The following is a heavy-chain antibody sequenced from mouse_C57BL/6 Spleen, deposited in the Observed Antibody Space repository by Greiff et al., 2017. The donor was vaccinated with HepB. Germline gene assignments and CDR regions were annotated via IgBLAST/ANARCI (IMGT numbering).Heavy chain of an antibody. J-gene: IGHJ2*01. Sequence: VKLQQPGAELVKPGASVKLSCKASGYTFTSDWMHWVKQRPGQGLEWIGMIHPNSGSTNYNEKFKSKATLTVDKSSSTAYMQLSSLTSEDSAVYYCARRIYYDLYYFDYWGQGTTLTVSS. D-gene: IGHD2-4*01. CDR3: ARRIYYDLYYFDY. CDR1: GYTFTSDW. CDR2: IHPNSGST. V-gene: IGHV1-64*01.